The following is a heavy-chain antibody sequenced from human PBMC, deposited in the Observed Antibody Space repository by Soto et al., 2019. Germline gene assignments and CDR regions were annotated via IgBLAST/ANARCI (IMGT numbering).Heavy chain of an antibody. V-gene: IGHV3-30*18. CDR3: AKAANHGLGYSYGHYLEY. Sequence: QVQLVESGGGVVQPGRSLRLSCAASGFTFPNCGMHWVRQAPGKGLEWVAFISDDGTYKYYADSVRGRFTVSRDNFKNTLFLQVNSLRLEDTAVYYCAKAANHGLGYSYGHYLEYWGQGTLVTVSS. CDR1: GFTFPNCG. CDR2: ISDDGTYK. D-gene: IGHD5-18*01. J-gene: IGHJ4*02.